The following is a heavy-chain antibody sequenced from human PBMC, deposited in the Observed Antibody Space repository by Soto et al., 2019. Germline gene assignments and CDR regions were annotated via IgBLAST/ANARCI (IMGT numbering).Heavy chain of an antibody. CDR1: GGSISSYY. D-gene: IGHD4-17*01. Sequence: QVQLQESGPGLVKPSETLSLTCTVSGGSISSYYWSWIRQPPGKGLEWIGYIYYTGNTNYNPSLKSRVTISVDTSKNQFSLKLSSVTAADTAVYYCARGNDYGDYYFDYWGQGTLVTVSS. V-gene: IGHV4-59*01. J-gene: IGHJ4*02. CDR2: IYYTGNT. CDR3: ARGNDYGDYYFDY.